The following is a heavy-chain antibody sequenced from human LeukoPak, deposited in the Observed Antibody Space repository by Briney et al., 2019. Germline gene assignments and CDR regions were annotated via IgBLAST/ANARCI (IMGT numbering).Heavy chain of an antibody. CDR1: TFTISSGT. D-gene: IGHD5-24*01. V-gene: IGHV3-23*01. J-gene: IGHJ4*02. CDR3: AKRGRRERATSTFNY. CDR2: TSSSGTST. Sequence: AGYLSLTCAASTFTISSGTMSWVRQAQGKELGWVSATSSSGTSTYYTDSVKGTFTISRDKCTNTLYLQRHSPMAKDTAVYYCAKRGRRERATSTFNYWGQGTLVTVSS.